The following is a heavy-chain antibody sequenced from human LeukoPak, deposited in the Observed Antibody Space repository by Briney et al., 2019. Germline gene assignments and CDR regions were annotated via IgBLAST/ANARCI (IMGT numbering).Heavy chain of an antibody. D-gene: IGHD3-3*01. CDR1: GGSISSGGYY. V-gene: IGHV4-30-4*01. CDR3: ARELITRQYYFDY. Sequence: PSETLSLTCTVSGGSISSGGYYWSWIRQPPGKGLEWIGYIYYSGSTYYNPSLKSRVTISVDTSKNQFSLKLSSVTAADTAVYYCARELITRQYYFDYWGQGTLVTVSS. CDR2: IYYSGST. J-gene: IGHJ4*02.